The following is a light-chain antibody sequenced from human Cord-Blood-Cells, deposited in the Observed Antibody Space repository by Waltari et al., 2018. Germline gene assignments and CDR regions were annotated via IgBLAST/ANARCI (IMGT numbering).Light chain of an antibody. CDR2: LGS. Sequence: DTAMTICPLSLLVPPGESASLVCRSSQSLLHSNGYNYLDWYLQKQGQSPQLLIYLGSNRASGVPDRFSGSRSGTDFTLKISRVEAGDVGVYYCMQALQTLTFGQGTRLEIK. V-gene: IGKV2-28*01. J-gene: IGKJ5*01. CDR3: MQALQTLT. CDR1: QSLLHSNGYNY.